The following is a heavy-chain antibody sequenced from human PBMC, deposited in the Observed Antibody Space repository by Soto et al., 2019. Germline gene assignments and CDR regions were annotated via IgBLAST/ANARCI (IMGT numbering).Heavy chain of an antibody. V-gene: IGHV1-8*01. CDR3: AITGYDFWSGYHNPALWFDP. J-gene: IGHJ5*02. D-gene: IGHD3-3*01. CDR1: GYTFTSYD. Sequence: QVQLVQSGAEVKKPGASVKVSCKASGYTFTSYDINWVRQATGQGLEWMGWMNPNSGNTGYAQKFQGRVTMTRNTSISTAYMELSSLRSEDTAVYYCAITGYDFWSGYHNPALWFDPWGQGTLVTVSS. CDR2: MNPNSGNT.